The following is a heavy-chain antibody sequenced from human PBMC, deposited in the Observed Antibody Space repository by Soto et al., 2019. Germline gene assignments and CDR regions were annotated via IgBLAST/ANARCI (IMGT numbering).Heavy chain of an antibody. V-gene: IGHV1-2*04. CDR3: ARDRCSGGSCYSFDY. Sequence: ASVKVSCKASGYTFTGYYMHWVRQAPGQGLEWMGWINPNSGGTNYAQKFQGWVTLTRDTSISTAYMELSRLRSDDTAVYYCARDRCSGGSCYSFDYWGQGTLVTVSS. CDR2: INPNSGGT. D-gene: IGHD2-15*01. J-gene: IGHJ4*02. CDR1: GYTFTGYY.